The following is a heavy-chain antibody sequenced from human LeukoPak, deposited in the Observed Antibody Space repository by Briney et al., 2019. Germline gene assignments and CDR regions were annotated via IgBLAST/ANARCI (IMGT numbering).Heavy chain of an antibody. CDR2: INYSGST. Sequence: SETLSLTCTVSGGSISSYYWSWIRQPPGKGLEWLGYINYSGSTNYNPSLKSRVTISVDTSKNQFSLKLSSVTAADTAVYYCARGPPMTTVTTYYYYYMDVWGKGTTVTVSS. J-gene: IGHJ6*03. CDR3: ARGPPMTTVTTYYYYYMDV. CDR1: GGSISSYY. D-gene: IGHD4-11*01. V-gene: IGHV4-59*01.